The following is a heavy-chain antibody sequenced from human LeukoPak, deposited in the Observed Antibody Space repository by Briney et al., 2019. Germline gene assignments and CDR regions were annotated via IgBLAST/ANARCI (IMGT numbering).Heavy chain of an antibody. D-gene: IGHD3-3*01. J-gene: IGHJ3*02. CDR3: ARGLAFGVAAAFDI. CDR1: GESFSGYY. CDR2: INHSGNT. V-gene: IGHV4-34*01. Sequence: SETRSLTCAVYGESFSGYYWSWIRQPPGKGLEWIGEINHSGNTNYNPSLKSRVTISVDTSKNQFSLRLSSVTAADTAVYYCARGLAFGVAAAFDIWGQGTMVTVSS.